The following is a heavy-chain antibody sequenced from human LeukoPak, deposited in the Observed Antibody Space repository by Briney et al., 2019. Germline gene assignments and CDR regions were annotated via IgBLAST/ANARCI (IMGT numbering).Heavy chain of an antibody. V-gene: IGHV1-69*04. CDR3: ARDETRDTTLDY. CDR2: IIPILGIA. D-gene: IGHD1-1*01. CDR1: GGTFSSYA. J-gene: IGHJ4*02. Sequence: SVKVSCKASGGTFSSYAISWVRQAPGQGLEWMGRIIPILGIANYAQEFQGRVTITADKSTSTAYMELSSLRSEDTAVYYCARDETRDTTLDYWGQGTLVTVSS.